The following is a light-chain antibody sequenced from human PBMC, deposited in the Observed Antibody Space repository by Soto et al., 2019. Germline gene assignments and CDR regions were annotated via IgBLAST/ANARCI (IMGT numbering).Light chain of an antibody. CDR3: QQYNNWPPWT. CDR1: QSVSSN. CDR2: GAS. Sequence: EIVMTQSPATLSVSPGERATLSCRASQSVSSNLAWYQQTPGQAPRLLIYGASTRATGIPARFSGSGSGTDFTLNISSLQSEDFAVYYCQQYNNWPPWTFGQGTKVESK. V-gene: IGKV3-15*01. J-gene: IGKJ1*01.